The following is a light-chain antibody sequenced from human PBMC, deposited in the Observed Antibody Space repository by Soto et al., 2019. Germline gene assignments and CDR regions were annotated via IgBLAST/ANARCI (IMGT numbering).Light chain of an antibody. CDR3: QQYGSSPRYT. Sequence: EVVLTQSPGTLSLSPGERATLSCRASQSVSSSFLAWYQHKPGQAPRLLIYAASSRATGIPDRFSGSGSGTDFPLTISRLEPEDFALYYCQQYGSSPRYTFGQGTKLEIK. CDR1: QSVSSSF. J-gene: IGKJ2*01. V-gene: IGKV3-20*01. CDR2: AAS.